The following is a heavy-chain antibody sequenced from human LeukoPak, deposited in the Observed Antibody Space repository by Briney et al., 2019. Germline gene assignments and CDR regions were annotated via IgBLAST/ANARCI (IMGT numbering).Heavy chain of an antibody. Sequence: GESLKISCKGSGYSFTRYWIGWVRQMPGKGLEWMGIIYPGDSDTRYSPSFQGQVTISADKSINTAYLQWSSLQASDSAMYYCARRYDGREKTLDYWGQGTLVTVSS. CDR2: IYPGDSDT. CDR1: GYSFTRYW. CDR3: ARRYDGREKTLDY. J-gene: IGHJ4*02. D-gene: IGHD3-22*01. V-gene: IGHV5-51*01.